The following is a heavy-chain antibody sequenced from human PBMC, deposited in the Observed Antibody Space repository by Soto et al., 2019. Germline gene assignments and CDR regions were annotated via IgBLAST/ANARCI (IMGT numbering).Heavy chain of an antibody. Sequence: QVQLVESGGGVVQPGTSLRLSCAASGFTFKTHAMHWVRQAPGKGLEWMAVIAYDGNEKFYADSVKGRFTISRDNSKNALYLQINTLRKEDTAVYYCGQDVGDYVPDYDGVDVWGKGPTVTVSS. CDR1: GFTFKTHA. J-gene: IGHJ6*04. V-gene: IGHV3-30*18. CDR3: GQDVGDYVPDYDGVDV. CDR2: IAYDGNEK. D-gene: IGHD3-16*01.